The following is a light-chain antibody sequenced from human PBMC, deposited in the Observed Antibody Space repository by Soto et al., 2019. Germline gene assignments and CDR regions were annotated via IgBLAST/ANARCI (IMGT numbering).Light chain of an antibody. V-gene: IGLV2-14*01. Sequence: QSVLTQPASVSGSPGQSITISCTGTSSDVGDYNYVSWYQQHPGKAPKLMIYEVSDRPSGVSSRFSGSKSGKTASPTISGLQAEDEADYYCSSYTSSSTLVFGTGTKLTVL. CDR2: EVS. CDR3: SSYTSSSTLV. CDR1: SSDVGDYNY. J-gene: IGLJ1*01.